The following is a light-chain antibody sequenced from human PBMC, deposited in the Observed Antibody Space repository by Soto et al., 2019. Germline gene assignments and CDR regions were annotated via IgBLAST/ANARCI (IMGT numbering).Light chain of an antibody. J-gene: IGKJ1*01. CDR3: QHYGSSPWT. V-gene: IGKV3-20*01. CDR1: QSVSSSY. Sequence: EIVLTQSPGTLSLSPGERANISCRASQSVSSSYLAWYQQKPGQAPRLLIYGASSRATGIPDRFSGSGSGTDFTLTISRLEPEDFAVFYCQHYGSSPWTFGQGTKV. CDR2: GAS.